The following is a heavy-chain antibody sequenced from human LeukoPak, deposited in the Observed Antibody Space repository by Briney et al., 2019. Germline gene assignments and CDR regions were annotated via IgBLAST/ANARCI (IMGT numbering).Heavy chain of an antibody. D-gene: IGHD6-19*01. V-gene: IGHV4-59*01. CDR3: ARAGYDSAWFDY. CDR2: IYYSGST. CDR1: GGSISTYY. J-gene: IGHJ4*02. Sequence: SETLSLTCTVSGGSISTYYWNWIRQPPGKRLEWIGYIYYSGSTKYNPSLKSRVTMSVDTSKKQFSLKLSSVTAADTAMYYCARAGYDSAWFDYWGRGTLVTVSS.